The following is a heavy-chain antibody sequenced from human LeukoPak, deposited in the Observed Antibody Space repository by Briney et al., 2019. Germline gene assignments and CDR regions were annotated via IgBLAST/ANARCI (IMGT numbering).Heavy chain of an antibody. J-gene: IGHJ4*02. V-gene: IGHV4-39*07. Sequence: PSETLSLTCTVSGGSISSSSYYWGWIRQPPGKGLEWIGSIYYSGSTYYNPSLKSRFIISLDRSKNQFSLKLNSVTAADTAVYYCASGSSSLDYWGQGTLVTVSS. CDR1: GGSISSSSYY. D-gene: IGHD6-6*01. CDR2: IYYSGST. CDR3: ASGSSSLDY.